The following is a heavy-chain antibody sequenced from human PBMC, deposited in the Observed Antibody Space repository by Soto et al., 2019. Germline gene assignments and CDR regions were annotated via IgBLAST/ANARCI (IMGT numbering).Heavy chain of an antibody. J-gene: IGHJ5*02. CDR2: ISAYNGNT. D-gene: IGHD6-13*01. CDR1: GYTFTSYV. CDR3: AGHVYSSSGPWWFVP. Sequence: ASVKVSCKASGYTFTSYVISWVRQAPGQGLEWMGWISAYNGNTNYAQKLQGRVTMTTDTSTSTAYMELRSLRSDDTAVYYCAGHVYSSSGPWWFVPWGQGTLVTVSS. V-gene: IGHV1-18*01.